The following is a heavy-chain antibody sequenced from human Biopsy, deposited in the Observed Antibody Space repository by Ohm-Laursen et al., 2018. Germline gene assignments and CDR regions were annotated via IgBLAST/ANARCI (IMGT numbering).Heavy chain of an antibody. D-gene: IGHD6-19*01. CDR1: GGTFNGYG. Sequence: SSVKVSCKASGGTFNGYGINWVRQAPEQGLEWMGGIIPFFGTSDYAQTFQGRVTITADKSTSTSYMELTRLRSEDSAVYYCAAGTRYSSGWYNAVDFWGQGTMVTVSS. V-gene: IGHV1-69*06. CDR2: IIPFFGTS. CDR3: AAGTRYSSGWYNAVDF. J-gene: IGHJ3*01.